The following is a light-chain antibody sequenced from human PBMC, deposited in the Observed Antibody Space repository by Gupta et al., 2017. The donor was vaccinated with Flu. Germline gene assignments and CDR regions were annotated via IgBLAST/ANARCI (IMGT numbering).Light chain of an antibody. Sequence: QSALTQPASVSVSPGQSITISCTGTSSDVGGYNYVSWYQQHPGKAPKLMIYEVSKRPSGVSNRFSGSKSGITASLTISGLQAEDEADYYCSSYTSSSTLFGGGTKLTVL. V-gene: IGLV2-14*01. CDR3: SSYTSSSTL. J-gene: IGLJ2*01. CDR2: EVS. CDR1: SSDVGGYNY.